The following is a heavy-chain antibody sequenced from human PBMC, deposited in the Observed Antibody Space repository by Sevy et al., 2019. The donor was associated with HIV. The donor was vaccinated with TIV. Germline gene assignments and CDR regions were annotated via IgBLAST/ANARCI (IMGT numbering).Heavy chain of an antibody. CDR2: INHSGST. CDR1: GGSFSGYY. V-gene: IGHV4-34*01. J-gene: IGHJ4*02. Sequence: SETLSLTCAVYGGSFSGYYWSWIRQPPGKGLEWIGEINHSGSTNYNPSLKSRVTISVDTSKNQFSLKLSSVTAADTAVYYCARRHDFWSGYSIDYWGPGTLVTVSS. CDR3: ARRHDFWSGYSIDY. D-gene: IGHD3-3*01.